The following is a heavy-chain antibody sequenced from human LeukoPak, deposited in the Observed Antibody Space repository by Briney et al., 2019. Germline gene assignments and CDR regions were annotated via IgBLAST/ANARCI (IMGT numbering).Heavy chain of an antibody. CDR2: IIPILGIA. CDR3: ARDGGSYDLGLDP. CDR1: GGTFSSYT. Sequence: SVKVSCKASGGTFSSYTISWVRQAPGQGLEWMGRIIPILGIANYAQKFQGRVTITADKSTSTAYMELSSLRSEDTAVYYCARDGGSYDLGLDPWGQGTLVPVSS. J-gene: IGHJ5*02. V-gene: IGHV1-69*04. D-gene: IGHD1-26*01.